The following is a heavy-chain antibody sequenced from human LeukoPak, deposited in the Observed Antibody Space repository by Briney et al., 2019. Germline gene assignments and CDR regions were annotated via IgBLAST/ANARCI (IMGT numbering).Heavy chain of an antibody. J-gene: IGHJ3*02. Sequence: PPETLSLTCTVSGGSISSYYWSWIRQPPAKGLAWIGYIYYSGSNNYNPSLKSRVTISVDTSKNQFSLKLSSVTAADTAVYYCARHVLHSSGWYGTFDIWGQGTMVTVSS. D-gene: IGHD6-19*01. CDR3: ARHVLHSSGWYGTFDI. V-gene: IGHV4-59*08. CDR1: GGSISSYY. CDR2: IYYSGSN.